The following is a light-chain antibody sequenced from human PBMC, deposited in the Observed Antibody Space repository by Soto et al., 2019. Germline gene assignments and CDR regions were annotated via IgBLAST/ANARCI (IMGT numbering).Light chain of an antibody. CDR2: GAS. J-gene: IGKJ1*01. CDR1: QSVSSN. V-gene: IGKV3-20*01. Sequence: EIVMTHSPATLSVSPGERATLSCRASQSVSSNLAWYQQKPGQAPRLLIYGASSRATGIPDRFSGSGSGTDFTLTIIRLEPEDFAVYYCQQYDISPWTFGQGTKVDI. CDR3: QQYDISPWT.